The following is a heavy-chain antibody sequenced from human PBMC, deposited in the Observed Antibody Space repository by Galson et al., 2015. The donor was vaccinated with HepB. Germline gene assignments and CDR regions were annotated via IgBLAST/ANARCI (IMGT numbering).Heavy chain of an antibody. D-gene: IGHD6-6*01. J-gene: IGHJ4*02. CDR1: NVSITTDH. CDR3: ARGQQLVDY. V-gene: IGHV4-59*01. Sequence: SETLSLTCTVSNVSITTDHWSWIRQPPGKGLEWIGYIYYSGSTSYNPSLKSRVTMSLDTSKNHLSLKLKSVTAADTAVYYCARGQQLVDYWGQGTLVTVSS. CDR2: IYYSGST.